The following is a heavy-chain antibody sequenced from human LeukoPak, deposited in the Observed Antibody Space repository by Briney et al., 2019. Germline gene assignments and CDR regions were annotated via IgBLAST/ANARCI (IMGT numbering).Heavy chain of an antibody. Sequence: PGGSLRLSCAASGFTFSSYWMHWVRQAPGKGLVWVSRVNPQGSGTSYTDSVKGRFTISRDNAKDALHLRVDNLRVEDTAVYYCARARWSSTGWFLGYWGQGTLVTVSS. CDR1: GFTFSSYW. J-gene: IGHJ4*02. CDR3: ARARWSSTGWFLGY. V-gene: IGHV3-74*01. CDR2: VNPQGSGT. D-gene: IGHD6-19*01.